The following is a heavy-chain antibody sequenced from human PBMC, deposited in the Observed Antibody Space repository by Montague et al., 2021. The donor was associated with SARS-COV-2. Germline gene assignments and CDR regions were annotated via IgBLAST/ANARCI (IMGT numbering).Heavy chain of an antibody. J-gene: IGHJ4*02. Sequence: SETLSLTCTVSGGSIISYYWSWIRQYPGKRLEWIGYIYSTGSSDYNPSPESRVTMSIDMSKNQFSLNLTSVTAADTAVYYCARRGGWPYFDFWSQGTLVTVSS. CDR1: GGSIISYY. D-gene: IGHD6-19*01. CDR3: ARRGGWPYFDF. CDR2: IYSTGSS. V-gene: IGHV4-59*08.